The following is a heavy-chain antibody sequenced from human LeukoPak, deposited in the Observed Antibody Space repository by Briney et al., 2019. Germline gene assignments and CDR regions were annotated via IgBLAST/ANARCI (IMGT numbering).Heavy chain of an antibody. J-gene: IGHJ6*02. CDR2: MNPNSGNA. V-gene: IGHV1-8*01. D-gene: IGHD3-10*01. Sequence: ASVKVSCKASGYTFTSYDINWVRQATGQGLEWMGYMNPNSGNAVYAQKFQGRVTMTRSISISTAYMELRSLRSDDTAVYYCARDSAHYGYYYYGMDVWGQGTTVTVSS. CDR1: GYTFTSYD. CDR3: ARDSAHYGYYYYGMDV.